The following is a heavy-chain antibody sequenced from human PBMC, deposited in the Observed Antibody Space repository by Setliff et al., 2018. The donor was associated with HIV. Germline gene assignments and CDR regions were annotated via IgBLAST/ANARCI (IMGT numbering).Heavy chain of an antibody. V-gene: IGHV1-69-2*01. J-gene: IGHJ4*01. D-gene: IGHD1-26*01. CDR2: VETEYGDT. CDR1: GYTFTDHY. Sequence: CKTSGYTFTDHYIHWVQLAPGKGLEWMGRVETEYGDTRYAAKFRGRVTMTADTSTDTAYMEVSSLTPEDTAVYYCATDHVGATTNILDVWGHGTLVTVSS. CDR3: ATDHVGATTNILDV.